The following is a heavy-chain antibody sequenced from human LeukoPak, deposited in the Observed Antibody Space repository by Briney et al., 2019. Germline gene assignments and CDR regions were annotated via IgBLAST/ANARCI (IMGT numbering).Heavy chain of an antibody. CDR3: AKSDTFYYDSSNY. CDR1: GFTFSSYG. V-gene: IGHV3-30*18. Sequence: GGSLRLSCAASGFTFSSYGMHWVRQAPGKGLEWVAVISYDGSNKYYADSVKGRFTISRDNSKDTLYLQMSSLRAEDTAVYYCAKSDTFYYDSSNYWGQGALVIVSS. CDR2: ISYDGSNK. J-gene: IGHJ4*02. D-gene: IGHD3-22*01.